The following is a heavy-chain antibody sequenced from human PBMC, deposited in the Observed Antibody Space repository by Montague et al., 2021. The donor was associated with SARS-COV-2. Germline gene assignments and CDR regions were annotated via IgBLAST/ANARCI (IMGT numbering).Heavy chain of an antibody. D-gene: IGHD3-22*01. CDR3: AKVMREDYYDSSGSPDAFDI. CDR1: GFTFDDYA. Sequence: SLRLSCAASGFTFDDYAMHWVRQAPGKGLEWVSGISWKSGSIAYADSVKGRFTISRDNAKNSLYLQMNSLRAEDTALYYCAKVMREDYYDSSGSPDAFDIWGQRTMVTASS. J-gene: IGHJ3*02. CDR2: ISWKSGSI. V-gene: IGHV3-9*01.